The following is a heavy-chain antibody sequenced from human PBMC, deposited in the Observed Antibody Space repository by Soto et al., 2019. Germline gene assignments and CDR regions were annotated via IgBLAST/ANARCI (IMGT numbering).Heavy chain of an antibody. CDR1: ASAYA. D-gene: IGHD3-10*01. CDR2: ISGSGGST. J-gene: IGHJ4*02. V-gene: IGHV3-23*01. CDR3: TDGRFGEQFDS. Sequence: VQLLESGGGLVQPGGSLRLSCSASASAYAMSWVRQAPGKGLEWVSIISGSGGSTYYADSVKGRFTISRDNSKNMLYLQMNSLRVEDTAVYYCTDGRFGEQFDSWGQGTLVTVSS.